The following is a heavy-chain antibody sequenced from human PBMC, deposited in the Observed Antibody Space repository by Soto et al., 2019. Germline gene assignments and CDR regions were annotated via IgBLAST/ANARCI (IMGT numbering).Heavy chain of an antibody. CDR3: AVTGLPFRPTTETTENGIGV. D-gene: IGHD3-3*02. Sequence: ELVQSGPEAREPGTSVKVSCRASGFSFGDSAVQWVRQGRGQRLEWIGWIVVVNGNTNYAQKFEGRVTLTRDASKSTSHMGVTRLRSEDTGVYFCAVTGLPFRPTTETTENGIGVWGQGAKVTVSS. CDR2: IVVVNGNT. CDR1: GFSFGDSA. V-gene: IGHV1-58*01. J-gene: IGHJ6*02.